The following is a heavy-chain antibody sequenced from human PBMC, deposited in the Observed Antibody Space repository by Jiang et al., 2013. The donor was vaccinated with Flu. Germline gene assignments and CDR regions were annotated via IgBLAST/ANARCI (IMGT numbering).Heavy chain of an antibody. Sequence: KYYADSVKGRFTISRDNSKNTLYLQMNGLRAEDTAVYYCARAPWGYSSSCSDYWGQGTPGHRLL. J-gene: IGHJ4*02. CDR3: ARAPWGYSSSCSDY. V-gene: IGHV3-30*01. D-gene: IGHD6-13*01. CDR2: K.